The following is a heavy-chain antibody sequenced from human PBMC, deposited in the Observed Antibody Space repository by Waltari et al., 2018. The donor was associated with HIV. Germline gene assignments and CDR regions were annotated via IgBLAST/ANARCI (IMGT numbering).Heavy chain of an antibody. CDR3: AGQVSKGWYVYNAMDV. V-gene: IGHV4-61*01. J-gene: IGHJ6*02. Sequence: QVQLQESGPGLVKPSETLSLTCAVSGVSVSSSTYYWTWIRRPPGKGREWIGYVYSNGDCKRNPSLRSRLSISLDSSKNQFPLNLSSVTAADTAVYYCAGQVSKGWYVYNAMDVGGQGTTVTVSS. D-gene: IGHD1-1*01. CDR1: GVSVSSSTYY. CDR2: VYSNGDC.